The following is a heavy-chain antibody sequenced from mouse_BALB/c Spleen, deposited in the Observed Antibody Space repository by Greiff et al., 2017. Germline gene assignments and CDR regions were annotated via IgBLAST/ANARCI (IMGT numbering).Heavy chain of an antibody. CDR2: ISSGSSTI. V-gene: IGHV5-17*02. CDR1: GFTFSSFG. D-gene: IGHD2-4*01. CDR3: ARLGAYYDYDGFAY. Sequence: EVNLVESGGGLVQPGGSRKLSCAASGFTFSSFGMHWVRQAPEKGLEWVAYISSGSSTIYYADTVKGRFTISRDNPKNTLFLQMTSLRSEDTAMYYCARLGAYYDYDGFAYWGQGTLVTVSA. J-gene: IGHJ3*01.